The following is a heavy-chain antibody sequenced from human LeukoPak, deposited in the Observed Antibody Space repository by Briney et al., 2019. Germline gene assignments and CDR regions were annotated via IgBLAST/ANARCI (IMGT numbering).Heavy chain of an antibody. CDR1: GFTFSSYN. J-gene: IGHJ4*02. D-gene: IGHD3-22*01. CDR2: IRTNGAGT. CDR3: AFTNYYDSSGYYAPRLDY. Sequence: GGSLRLSWAASGFTFSSYNMNWVRRAPGQGLEWVSTIRTNGAGTHYADSVKGRFTISRDNSKNTLYLQMNSLRAEDTAVYYCAFTNYYDSSGYYAPRLDYWGQGTLVTVSS. V-gene: IGHV3-23*01.